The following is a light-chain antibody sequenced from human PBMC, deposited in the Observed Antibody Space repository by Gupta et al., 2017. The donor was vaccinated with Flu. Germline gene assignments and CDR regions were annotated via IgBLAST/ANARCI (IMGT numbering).Light chain of an antibody. J-gene: IGKJ4*01. Sequence: GDRVTITCQESQDVRNNVNWFQQKPGKAPNLLIYDTSNLETGVPSRFSGTGSGTVFTFTISSLQPEDIAIYYCQQYNTLPLTFGGGTRVDMK. CDR2: DTS. CDR3: QQYNTLPLT. V-gene: IGKV1-33*01. CDR1: QDVRNN.